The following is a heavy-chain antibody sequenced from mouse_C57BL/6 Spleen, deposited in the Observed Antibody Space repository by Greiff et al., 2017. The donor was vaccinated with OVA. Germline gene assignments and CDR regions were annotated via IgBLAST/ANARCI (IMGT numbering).Heavy chain of an antibody. Sequence: LQESGPELVKPGASVKMSCKASGYTFTDYYMHWVKQKPGKGLEWIGEIYPGSGNTYYNEKFKGKATLTADTSSSTAYMQLSSLTSEDSAVYFCASATVVDYWGQGTSVTVSS. D-gene: IGHD1-1*01. J-gene: IGHJ4*01. V-gene: IGHV1-83*01. CDR3: SATVVDY. CDR2: YPGSGNTY. CDR1: YTFTDYYM.